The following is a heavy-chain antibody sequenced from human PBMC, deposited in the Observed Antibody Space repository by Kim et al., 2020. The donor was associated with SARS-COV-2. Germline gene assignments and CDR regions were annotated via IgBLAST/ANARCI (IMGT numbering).Heavy chain of an antibody. CDR3: ARSVNGYNAFGI. CDR1: GLSFSDSY. Sequence: GGSLRLSCAASGLSFSDSYMNWVRQAPGKGLEWLSFISTRGGSIFYADSVEGRFTISRDNAKNSLYLQMNYLRAEDTAVYYCARSVNGYNAFGIWGQG. D-gene: IGHD5-12*01. CDR2: ISTRGGSI. V-gene: IGHV3-11*01. J-gene: IGHJ4*02.